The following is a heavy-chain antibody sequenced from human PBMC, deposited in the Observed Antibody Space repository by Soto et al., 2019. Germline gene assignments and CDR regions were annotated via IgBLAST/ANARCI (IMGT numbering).Heavy chain of an antibody. CDR3: AREARGSFGY. CDR1: GGSISSGGYY. V-gene: IGHV4-31*03. CDR2: IYYNGIT. Sequence: QVQLQESGPGLVKPSQTLSLTCTVSGGSISSGGYYWSWIRQHPGKGLEWTGYIYYNGITYYHPSLKGRVTISVDMPKNPYSLRLSSVTAADTAMYYCAREARGSFGYWGKGTLVTVSS. D-gene: IGHD2-15*01. J-gene: IGHJ4*02.